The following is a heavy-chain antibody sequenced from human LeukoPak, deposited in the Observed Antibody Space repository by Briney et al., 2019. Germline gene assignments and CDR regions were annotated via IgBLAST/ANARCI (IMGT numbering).Heavy chain of an antibody. V-gene: IGHV3-30-3*01. Sequence: SCKASGYTFTTYALHWVRQAPGKGVEWVAVISYDGSNKYYGDSVKGRFTISRDNSKNTLYLQMNSLRTEDTAVYYCARERPGVGVTSASFDYWGRGTLVTVSS. CDR3: ARERPGVGVTSASFDY. D-gene: IGHD1-26*01. CDR1: GYTFTTYA. J-gene: IGHJ4*02. CDR2: ISYDGSNK.